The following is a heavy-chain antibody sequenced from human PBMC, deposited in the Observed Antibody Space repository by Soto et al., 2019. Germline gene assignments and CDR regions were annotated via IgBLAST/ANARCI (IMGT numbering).Heavy chain of an antibody. D-gene: IGHD3-16*01. CDR2: IKVGSSRI. J-gene: IGHJ1*01. CDR3: VRSPKIGVRGAF. Sequence: GGSLRLSCIGSGFSFSAYNMNWVRRAPGKGLEWVSSIKVGSSRIYQPDSMKGRFTISRDDARNSVYLQINSLRAEDTALYFCVRSPKIGVRGAFWGRGTQVTVSS. V-gene: IGHV3-21*01. CDR1: GFSFSAYN.